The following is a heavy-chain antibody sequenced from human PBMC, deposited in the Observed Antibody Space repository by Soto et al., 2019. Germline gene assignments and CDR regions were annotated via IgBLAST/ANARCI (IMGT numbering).Heavy chain of an antibody. J-gene: IGHJ6*02. V-gene: IGHV3-7*03. Sequence: GGSLRLSCAVSGFTFSMYSMSWVRQTPGKGLEWVAKIPQDGVDGHYADSVKGRFTISRDNGKNSLYLQMNNLRAEDTAVYYCARDHLILPAHDFFYGSDVWGRGATVTVPS. D-gene: IGHD2-21*02. CDR2: IPQDGVDG. CDR1: GFTFSMYS. CDR3: ARDHLILPAHDFFYGSDV.